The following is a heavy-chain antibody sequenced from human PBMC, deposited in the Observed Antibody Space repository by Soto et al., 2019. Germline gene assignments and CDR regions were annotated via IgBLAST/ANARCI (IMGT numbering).Heavy chain of an antibody. Sequence: ASVTVSCKASGYTFNGYYIHWVRQAPGQGLEWMGWINPISGGTNYAQKFQGRVTMTRDTSIATVYMDLSRLKSDDTAVYYCARDLSPDYHDSSGYYYGYYYYGRDVWGQGTPVTVSS. D-gene: IGHD3-22*01. J-gene: IGHJ6*02. CDR1: GYTFNGYY. V-gene: IGHV1-2*02. CDR2: INPISGGT. CDR3: ARDLSPDYHDSSGYYYGYYYYGRDV.